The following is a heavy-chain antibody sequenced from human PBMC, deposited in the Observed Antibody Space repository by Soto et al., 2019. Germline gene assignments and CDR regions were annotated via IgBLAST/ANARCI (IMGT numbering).Heavy chain of an antibody. Sequence: SKTLSLTCAISGDSVSSNSAAWNWIRQSPSRGLEWLGRTYYRSKWYNDYAVSVKSRITINPDTSKNQFSLQLNSVTPEDTAVYYCARDLKAAAGVRYYYGMDVWGQGTTVTVS. V-gene: IGHV6-1*01. CDR1: GDSVSSNSAA. D-gene: IGHD6-13*01. CDR3: ARDLKAAAGVRYYYGMDV. CDR2: TYYRSKWYN. J-gene: IGHJ6*02.